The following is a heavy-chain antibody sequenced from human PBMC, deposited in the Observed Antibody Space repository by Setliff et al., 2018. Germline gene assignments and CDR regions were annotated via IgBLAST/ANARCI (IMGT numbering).Heavy chain of an antibody. J-gene: IGHJ4*02. CDR2: INHSGST. Sequence: TSETLSLTCAASGGTFSYYYWTWIRQPPGKGLEWIGEINHSGSTSYNPSLESRVTISIDTSKNQFSLNLRYVTAADTGLYYCARGRNIKLRLLDSWGQGKLVTVS. CDR3: ARGRNIKLRLLDS. CDR1: GGTFSYYY. D-gene: IGHD1-20*01. V-gene: IGHV4-34*01.